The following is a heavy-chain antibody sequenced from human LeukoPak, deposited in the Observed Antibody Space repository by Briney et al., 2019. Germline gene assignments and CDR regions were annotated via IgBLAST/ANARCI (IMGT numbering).Heavy chain of an antibody. CDR1: GGSINTYY. Sequence: SETLSLTCTVSGGSINTYYWSWIRQPPGEGLQWIGYIYYSGSTNYNPSLKSRVTISVDTSKNEFSLKLSSVTAADTAVYYCARGGIAVATYYYYGMDVWGQGTTVTVSS. J-gene: IGHJ6*02. CDR3: ARGGIAVATYYYYGMDV. D-gene: IGHD6-19*01. CDR2: IYYSGST. V-gene: IGHV4-59*01.